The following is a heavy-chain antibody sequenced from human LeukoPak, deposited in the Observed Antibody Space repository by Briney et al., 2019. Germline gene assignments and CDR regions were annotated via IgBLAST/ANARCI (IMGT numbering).Heavy chain of an antibody. D-gene: IGHD1-14*01. J-gene: IGHJ4*02. CDR2: SNYSGSA. CDR1: GGSISSSSYY. Sequence: SETLSLTCTVSGGSISSSSYYWGWIRQPPGKGLEWIASSNYSGSAYYNPSLKSLVTISADTSKNQFSLRFNSVTAADTAVYYCASWRSIGAPGKRGLFDYWGQGTLVTVSS. CDR3: ASWRSIGAPGKRGLFDY. V-gene: IGHV4-39*01.